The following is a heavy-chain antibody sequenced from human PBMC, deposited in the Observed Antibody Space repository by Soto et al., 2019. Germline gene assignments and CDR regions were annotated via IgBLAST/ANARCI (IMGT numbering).Heavy chain of an antibody. V-gene: IGHV1-8*01. D-gene: IGHD1-26*01. Sequence: DSLKVSCKTSGYTFTDYYINWVRQATGQGREWMGWMNPSSGYTGYAQKFQGRVTMTWDTSICTAYMELSSLTSADTAVYYCARFVRHQLPTIDYWGQGALVTVSS. J-gene: IGHJ4*02. CDR1: GYTFTDYY. CDR3: ARFVRHQLPTIDY. CDR2: MNPSSGYT.